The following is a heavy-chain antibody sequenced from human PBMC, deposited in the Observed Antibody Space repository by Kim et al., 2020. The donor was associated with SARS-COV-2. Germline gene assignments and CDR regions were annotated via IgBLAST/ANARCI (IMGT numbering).Heavy chain of an antibody. D-gene: IGHD2-21*01. V-gene: IGHV3-30*04. CDR1: GFTFSSYA. CDR3: ARSLLWCSAFDF. CDR2: ISYDGSNK. J-gene: IGHJ4*02. Sequence: GGSLRLSCAASGFTFSSYAMHWVRQAPGKGLEWVSVISYDGSNKYYADSVKGRFTISRDNSKNTLYLQMNSLRAEDTAVYYCARSLLWCSAFDFCVQGPL.